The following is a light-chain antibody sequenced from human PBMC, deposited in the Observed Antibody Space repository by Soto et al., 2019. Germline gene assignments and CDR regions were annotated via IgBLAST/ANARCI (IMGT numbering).Light chain of an antibody. CDR3: SSYTSSSTYV. CDR2: DVS. V-gene: IGLV2-14*03. CDR1: SSDVGGYNY. J-gene: IGLJ1*01. Sequence: QSALTQPASVSGSPGQSITISCTGTSSDVGGYNYVSWYQQHPGKVPKLMIYDVSNRPSGVSNRFSGSKSGNTASLTISGLQAEDEADHYCSSYTSSSTYVFGIGTKVTVL.